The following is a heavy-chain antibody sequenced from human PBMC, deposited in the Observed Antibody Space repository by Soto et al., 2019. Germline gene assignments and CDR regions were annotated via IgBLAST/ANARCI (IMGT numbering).Heavy chain of an antibody. CDR1: DGNIISLNW. J-gene: IGHJ4*02. V-gene: IGHV4-4*02. D-gene: IGHD6-19*01. CDR3: ARYALGSSGWYDFGY. Sequence: ASEPQSLTSAVFDGNIISLNWRRSVRQPTGKGLEWIGEIYHSGSTNYNPSLKSRVTISVDKSKNQFSLKLSSVTAADTAVYYCARYALGSSGWYDFGYWGQGTLVTVSS. CDR2: IYHSGST.